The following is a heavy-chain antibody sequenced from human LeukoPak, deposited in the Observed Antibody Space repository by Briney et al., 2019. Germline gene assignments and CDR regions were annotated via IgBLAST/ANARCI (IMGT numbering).Heavy chain of an antibody. V-gene: IGHV4-34*01. Sequence: SETLSLTCAVYGGSFSGYYWSWIRQPPGKGLEWIGEINHSGSTNYNPSLKSRVTISVDTSKNQFSLKLSSVTAADTAVYYCASTSGGAPAGWDWFDPWGQGTLVTVSS. CDR2: INHSGST. CDR1: GGSFSGYY. D-gene: IGHD6-13*01. CDR3: ASTSGGAPAGWDWFDP. J-gene: IGHJ5*02.